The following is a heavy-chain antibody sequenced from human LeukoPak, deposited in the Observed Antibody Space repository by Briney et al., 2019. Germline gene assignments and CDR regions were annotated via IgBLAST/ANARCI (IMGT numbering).Heavy chain of an antibody. D-gene: IGHD4-11*01. CDR3: AREVSWTTVTTRHYFYYYMDV. CDR2: INPTSGAT. CDR1: GYSFTDFH. J-gene: IGHJ6*03. V-gene: IGHV1-46*01. Sequence: GASVKVSCKASGYSFTDFHVHWVRQAPGQGLEWVGIINPTSGATTYAQKFQGRVTMTGDMSTSTVYMELSGLGSEDTAVYYCAREVSWTTVTTRHYFYYYMDVRGKGTTVTVSS.